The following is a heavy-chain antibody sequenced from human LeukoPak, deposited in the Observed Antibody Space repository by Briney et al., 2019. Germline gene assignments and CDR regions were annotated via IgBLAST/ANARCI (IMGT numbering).Heavy chain of an antibody. Sequence: GGSLRLSCATAGFTFSSYWMSWVRRAPGKGLEWVANIKQDGSEHSIEDSVKGRFTISRENAKTSLHLQMNSLRTEDTAVYYCAREYWGIDYGGQGTLVTVS. V-gene: IGHV3-7*01. CDR3: AREYWGIDY. CDR1: GFTFSSYW. CDR2: IKQDGSEH. J-gene: IGHJ4*02. D-gene: IGHD2-8*02.